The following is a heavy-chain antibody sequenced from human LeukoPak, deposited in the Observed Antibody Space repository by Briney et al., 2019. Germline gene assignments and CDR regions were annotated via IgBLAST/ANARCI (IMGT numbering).Heavy chain of an antibody. CDR1: GFSFSSYV. Sequence: GRSLRLSCAASGFSFSSYVMHWVRQAPGKGLECVSLISYDGTNKYYADSVKGRFTISRDNSKNTLYLQMNSLTIEDTAVYYCVRDEGASLADDAFDVWGQGTMVTVSS. CDR2: ISYDGTNK. V-gene: IGHV3-30-3*01. CDR3: VRDEGASLADDAFDV. D-gene: IGHD4/OR15-4a*01. J-gene: IGHJ3*01.